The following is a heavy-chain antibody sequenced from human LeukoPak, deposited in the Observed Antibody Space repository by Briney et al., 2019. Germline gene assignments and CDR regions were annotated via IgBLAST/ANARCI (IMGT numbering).Heavy chain of an antibody. CDR1: GGSFSGYY. V-gene: IGHV4-34*01. Sequence: SETLSLTCAVYGGSFSGYYWSWIRQPPGKGLEWIGEINHSGSTNYNPSLKSRVTISVDTSKNQFSLKLSSVTAADTAVYYCARAGEMATSSAFDIWGQGTMVTVSS. CDR3: ARAGEMATSSAFDI. J-gene: IGHJ3*02. CDR2: INHSGST. D-gene: IGHD5-24*01.